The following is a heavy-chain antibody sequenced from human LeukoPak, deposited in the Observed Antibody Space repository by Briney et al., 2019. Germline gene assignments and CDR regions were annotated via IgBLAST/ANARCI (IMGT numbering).Heavy chain of an antibody. J-gene: IGHJ5*02. Sequence: GGSLRLSCAASGFTFSSYWMSWVRQAPGKGLEWVANIKQDGSEKYYVDSVKGRFTISRDNAKNSLYLQMNSLRAEDTAVYYCSRKRLAAAGHNWFDPWGQGTLVTVSS. V-gene: IGHV3-7*01. CDR2: IKQDGSEK. CDR3: SRKRLAAAGHNWFDP. CDR1: GFTFSSYW. D-gene: IGHD6-13*01.